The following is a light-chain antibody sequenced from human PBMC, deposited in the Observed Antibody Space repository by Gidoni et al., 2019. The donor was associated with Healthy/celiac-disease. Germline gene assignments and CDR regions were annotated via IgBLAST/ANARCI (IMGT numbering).Light chain of an antibody. CDR2: SAS. CDR3: QQSYSTPFT. J-gene: IGKJ3*01. CDR1: QIISSY. V-gene: IGKV1-39*01. Sequence: IKMTQSPSSLPASVGDRVTITCRASQIISSYLDWCQQKPGKAPKLLIYSASSLQSGVPSRFNGSGSWTDFTLSICILQPEDFATYYFQQSYSTPFTFGPGTKVDIK.